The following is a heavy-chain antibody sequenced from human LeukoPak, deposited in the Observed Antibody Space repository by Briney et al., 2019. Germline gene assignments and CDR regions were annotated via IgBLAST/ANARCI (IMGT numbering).Heavy chain of an antibody. Sequence: PGGSLRLSCAASGFTFSSYEMNWVRQAPGKGLEWVAFIRYDGSNKYYADSVKGRFTISRDNSKNTLYLQMNSLRAEDTAVYYCAKDSRLYDSSGYYYPFFDYWGQGTLVTVSS. CDR2: IRYDGSNK. J-gene: IGHJ4*02. V-gene: IGHV3-30*02. D-gene: IGHD3-22*01. CDR1: GFTFSSYE. CDR3: AKDSRLYDSSGYYYPFFDY.